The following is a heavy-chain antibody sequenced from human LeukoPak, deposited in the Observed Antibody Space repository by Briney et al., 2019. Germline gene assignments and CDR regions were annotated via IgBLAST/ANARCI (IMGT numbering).Heavy chain of an antibody. CDR2: ITGAGGIS. Sequence: GGSLRLSCAASGFTFSSYAMNWVRQAPGKGLEWVSAITGAGGISYYADSVKGRFTISRDNAQNSLYLQMNSLRAEDSSVYYCARPTTVTTISADAFDIWGQGTMVTVSS. J-gene: IGHJ3*02. D-gene: IGHD4-17*01. CDR3: ARPTTVTTISADAFDI. CDR1: GFTFSSYA. V-gene: IGHV3-23*01.